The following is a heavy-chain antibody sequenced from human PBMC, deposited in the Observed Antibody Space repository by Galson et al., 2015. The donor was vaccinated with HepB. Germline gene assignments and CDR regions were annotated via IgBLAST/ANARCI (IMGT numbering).Heavy chain of an antibody. CDR1: GYTLSELA. D-gene: IGHD3-22*01. CDR2: FDPEDGET. J-gene: IGHJ4*02. V-gene: IGHV1-24*01. Sequence: VSCKVSGYTLSELAMHWVRQAPGTGLEWMGGFDPEDGETIYPQKFQGRVTLTEDTSTDRSYMELSSLRSEDTAVYYCATHGPAYDTSGYSRYYFDHWGQGILVTVSS. CDR3: ATHGPAYDTSGYSRYYFDH.